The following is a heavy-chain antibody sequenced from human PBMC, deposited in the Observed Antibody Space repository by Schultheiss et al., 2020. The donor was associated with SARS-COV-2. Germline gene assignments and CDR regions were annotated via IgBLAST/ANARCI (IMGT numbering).Heavy chain of an antibody. Sequence: SETLSLTCTVSGGSISSYYWSWIRQPPGKGLEWIGEINHSGSTNYNPSLKSRVTISVDTSKNQFSLKLSSVTAADTAVYYCARAPRPGPRFDYWGQGTLVTVSS. CDR3: ARAPRPGPRFDY. CDR2: INHSGST. CDR1: GGSISSYY. J-gene: IGHJ4*02. V-gene: IGHV4-59*12.